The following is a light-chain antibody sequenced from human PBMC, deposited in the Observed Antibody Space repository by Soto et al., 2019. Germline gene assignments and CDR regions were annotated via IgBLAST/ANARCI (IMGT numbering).Light chain of an antibody. Sequence: DIQMTQSPSTLSASVGDRVTITCRASQSISSWLAWYQQIPGTAPKLLIYKASSVESGVPSRFSRSGSGTESTLTSSSRPPDDSATDYCQQYNSYARTFGQGTKVEI. CDR1: QSISSW. CDR2: KAS. CDR3: QQYNSYART. J-gene: IGKJ1*01. V-gene: IGKV1-5*03.